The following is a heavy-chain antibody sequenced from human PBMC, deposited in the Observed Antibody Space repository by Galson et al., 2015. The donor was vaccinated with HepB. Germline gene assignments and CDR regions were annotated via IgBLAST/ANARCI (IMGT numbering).Heavy chain of an antibody. CDR1: GYTFGTYY. J-gene: IGHJ4*02. D-gene: IGHD3-16*02. Sequence: SVKVPCKASGYTFGTYYMHLVRQAPGQGLAWMGLLKPSDGSARYIETFQGSVTMTRDRSTQTVDMDLSSLSSEVTAVYYCARDNECWQTIVLAIWGQGTLVTVSS. CDR3: ARDNECWQTIVLAI. CDR2: LKPSDGSA. V-gene: IGHV1-46*01.